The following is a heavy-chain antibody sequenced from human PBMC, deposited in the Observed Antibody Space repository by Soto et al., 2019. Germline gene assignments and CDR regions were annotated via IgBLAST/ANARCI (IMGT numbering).Heavy chain of an antibody. D-gene: IGHD6-13*01. V-gene: IGHV3-9*01. J-gene: IGHJ1*01. CDR3: IKDESINWYSGHFRH. Sequence: LRLSCAASGFTFDDYAMHWVRQVPGKGLEWVSGINWNSGSIGYGDSVKGRFAISRDNAKNSLHLQMNSLSAEDTAFYYCIKDESINWYSGHFRHWGQGTLVTVSS. CDR1: GFTFDDYA. CDR2: INWNSGSI.